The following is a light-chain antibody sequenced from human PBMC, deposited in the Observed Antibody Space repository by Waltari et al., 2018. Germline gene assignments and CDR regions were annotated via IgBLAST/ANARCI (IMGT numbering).Light chain of an antibody. V-gene: IGLV2-11*01. CDR3: CSYAGSALRV. Sequence: QSALTQPRSVSGSPGQSVTISCPGTSSDVGGYNYVSWYPQHPGKAPQLMIYDVNRRPSGVPDRFSGSKSGNTASLTISGLQAEDEADYYCCSYAGSALRVFGGGTKLTVL. CDR1: SSDVGGYNY. CDR2: DVN. J-gene: IGLJ3*02.